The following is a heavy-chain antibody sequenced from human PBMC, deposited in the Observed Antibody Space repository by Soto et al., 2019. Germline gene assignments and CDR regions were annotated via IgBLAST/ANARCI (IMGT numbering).Heavy chain of an antibody. V-gene: IGHV4-4*02. CDR1: GDSMSSSNW. CDR2: AHHSGRT. CDR3: ARSEATALDY. J-gene: IGHJ4*02. Sequence: QVQLQESGPGLLKPSGTLSLTCTVSGDSMSSSNWWNWVRQPPGKGLEWIGEAHHSGRTNYNPSLKSRVTISVDRSQNHFSLQLPSVTAADTAVYYCARSEATALDYWGQGTLVTVSS.